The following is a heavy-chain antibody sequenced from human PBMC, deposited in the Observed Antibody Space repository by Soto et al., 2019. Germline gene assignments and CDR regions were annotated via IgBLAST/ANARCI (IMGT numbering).Heavy chain of an antibody. CDR3: ARVEHENSR. V-gene: IGHV3-23*01. J-gene: IGHJ4*02. Sequence: PGGSLRLSCAASGFTFSSYAMSWVRQAPRKGLQWVSAISGNGDGTYHADSVKGRFIISRDNSKNTLYLQMNSLRTEDTAVYFCARVEHENSRWGQGTLVTVSS. CDR2: ISGNGDGT. D-gene: IGHD1-1*01. CDR1: GFTFSSYA.